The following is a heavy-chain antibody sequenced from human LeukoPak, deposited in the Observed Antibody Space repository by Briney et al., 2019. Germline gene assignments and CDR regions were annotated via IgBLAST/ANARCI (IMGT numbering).Heavy chain of an antibody. V-gene: IGHV1-8*03. D-gene: IGHD1-26*01. CDR2: MNPNSGNT. CDR3: ARVLGNSGSYLIH. Sequence: GASVKVSCKASGYTFTSYDINWVRQATGQGLEWMGWMNPNSGNTGYAQKFQGRVTITRNTSISTAYMELSSLRSEDTAVYYCARVLGNSGSYLIHWGQGTLVTVPS. CDR1: GYTFTSYD. J-gene: IGHJ4*02.